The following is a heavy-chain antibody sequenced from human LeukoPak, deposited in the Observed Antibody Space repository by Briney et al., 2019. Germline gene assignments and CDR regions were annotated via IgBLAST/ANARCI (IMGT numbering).Heavy chain of an antibody. D-gene: IGHD1-1*01. CDR2: INPNSDVT. Sequence: ASVKVSCKASGYAFTGYYMHWVRQAPGQGLEWMGWINPNSDVTNSAQKFQGRVTMTRDKSFGTAYMELTRLRSDDTAVYYCARGQLIRGYYYMDVWGKGTTVTVSS. V-gene: IGHV1-2*02. CDR3: ARGQLIRGYYYMDV. CDR1: GYAFTGYY. J-gene: IGHJ6*03.